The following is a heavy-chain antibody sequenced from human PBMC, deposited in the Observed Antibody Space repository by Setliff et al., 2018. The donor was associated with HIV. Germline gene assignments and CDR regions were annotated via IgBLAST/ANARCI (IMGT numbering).Heavy chain of an antibody. Sequence: SETLSLTCAVYGGSFSGHYWSWIRQPPGKGLEWIGYIYYSGSTNYNPSLTSRVTISVDTSKNQFSLTLSSVTASDTAVYYCASLPGYCSSTGCQGYFDYWGQGTLVTVSS. CDR1: GGSFSGHY. CDR2: IYYSGST. D-gene: IGHD2-2*01. J-gene: IGHJ4*02. V-gene: IGHV4-59*08. CDR3: ASLPGYCSSTGCQGYFDY.